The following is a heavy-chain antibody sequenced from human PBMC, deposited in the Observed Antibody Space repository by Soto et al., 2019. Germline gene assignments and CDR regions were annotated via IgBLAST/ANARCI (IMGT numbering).Heavy chain of an antibody. D-gene: IGHD1-7*01. CDR2: TYYRSRWYN. CDR3: AGTTSLQWYYMDV. V-gene: IGHV6-1*01. Sequence: SQTLSLTCAISGDSVSSNSAAWNWIRECPSGGLEWLGRTYYRSRWYNDYAVSVRSRITINPDTSKNQFSLHLNSVTPEDTAVYYGAGTTSLQWYYMDVWGKGTKVTVA. J-gene: IGHJ6*03. CDR1: GDSVSSNSAA.